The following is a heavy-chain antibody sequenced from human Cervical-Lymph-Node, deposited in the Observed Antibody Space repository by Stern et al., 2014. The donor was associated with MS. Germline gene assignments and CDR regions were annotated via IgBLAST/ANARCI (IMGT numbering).Heavy chain of an antibody. Sequence: QMQLVQSGPGLVKPSETLSLTCTVSGASMRSYYWSWIRQPPGKGLEWIGYISNYGSAKYNPSLKSRVTISVDTSKNPLSLKLNSVTAADTALYFCARHQDYSRSWGFDYWGQGTLVTVSS. CDR3: ARHQDYSRSWGFDY. D-gene: IGHD6-6*01. J-gene: IGHJ4*02. V-gene: IGHV4-59*08. CDR2: ISNYGSA. CDR1: GASMRSYY.